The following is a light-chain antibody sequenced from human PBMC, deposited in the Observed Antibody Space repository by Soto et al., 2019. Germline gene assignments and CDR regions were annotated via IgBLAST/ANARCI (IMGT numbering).Light chain of an antibody. J-gene: IGKJ5*01. CDR2: GAF. CDR3: QQRNIWPPVT. CDR1: PSVTNY. Sequence: EIVLTQSPATLSLSPGERATLSCRASPSVTNYLAWYQQKPCQAPRLVIYGAFNRATGIPARFSGSGSGTDFTLTISSLEPEDFAVYYCQQRNIWPPVTFGQGTQLEIK. V-gene: IGKV3-11*01.